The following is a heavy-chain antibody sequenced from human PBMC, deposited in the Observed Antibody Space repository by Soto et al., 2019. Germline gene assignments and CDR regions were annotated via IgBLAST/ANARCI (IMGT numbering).Heavy chain of an antibody. CDR1: GFTFSSYG. Sequence: QVQLVESGGGVVQPGRSLRLSCAASGFTFSSYGMHWVRQAPGKGLEWVAVISYDGSNKYYADSVKGRFTISRDNSKNPLYLQMNSLRAEDTAVYYCANLAITGYGMDVWGQGTTVTVSS. D-gene: IGHD2-21*01. CDR3: ANLAITGYGMDV. V-gene: IGHV3-30*18. J-gene: IGHJ6*02. CDR2: ISYDGSNK.